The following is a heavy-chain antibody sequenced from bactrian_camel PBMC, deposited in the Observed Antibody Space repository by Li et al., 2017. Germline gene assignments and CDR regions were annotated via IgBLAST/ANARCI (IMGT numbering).Heavy chain of an antibody. D-gene: IGHD2*01. CDR3: AADRTQCRRKDYSGGYYFPLNQQQFSY. J-gene: IGHJ6*01. CDR2: INSGGENT. Sequence: VQLVESGGGLVQPGGSLRLSCSAFGFSFSDYVMSWVRQAPGKGLEWVSAINSGGENTFYGDSVKGRFTISRDNAKNTLHLQMNSLKPEDTAMYYCAADRTQCRRKDYSGGYYFPLNQQQFSYWGQGTQVTVS. CDR1: GFSFSDYV. V-gene: IGHV3S40*01.